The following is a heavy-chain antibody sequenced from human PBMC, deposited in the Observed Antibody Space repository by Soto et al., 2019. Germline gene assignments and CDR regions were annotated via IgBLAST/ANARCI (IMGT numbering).Heavy chain of an antibody. CDR1: GFTFDNYA. V-gene: IGHV3-9*01. D-gene: IGHD3-9*01. Sequence: EVQLVESGGGLVQPGRSLRLSCAASGFTFDNYAMHWVRQAPGKGLEWVSGISWNSGSIGYADSVKGRFTISRDNARNSLYRQMNGMRGDDTALYYCAKGDGFDYDLLTGYSDYWGQGTLVTVSS. J-gene: IGHJ4*02. CDR2: ISWNSGSI. CDR3: AKGDGFDYDLLTGYSDY.